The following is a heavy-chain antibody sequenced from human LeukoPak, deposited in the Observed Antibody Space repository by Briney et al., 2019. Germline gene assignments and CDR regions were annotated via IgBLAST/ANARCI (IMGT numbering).Heavy chain of an antibody. CDR1: GFTFSSYA. Sequence: GSLRLSCAASGFTFSSYAMHWVRQAPGKGLEWVAVMSYDGTSEYYADSVRGRFTISRDHPQNMLHLQMNSLRDEYTALYYCVRDRRDGKNLAYHFDFWGQGTLVTVSS. V-gene: IGHV3-30-3*01. D-gene: IGHD5-24*01. CDR3: VRDRRDGKNLAYHFDF. J-gene: IGHJ4*02. CDR2: MSYDGTSE.